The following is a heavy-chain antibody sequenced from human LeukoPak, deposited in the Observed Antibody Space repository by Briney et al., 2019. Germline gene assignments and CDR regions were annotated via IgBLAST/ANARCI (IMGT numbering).Heavy chain of an antibody. D-gene: IGHD3-10*01. J-gene: IGHJ4*02. V-gene: IGHV4-34*01. CDR3: ARPPYLSSGTYYFYY. CDR2: INHSGST. CDR1: GGSFSGYY. Sequence: SETLSLTCAVYGGSFSGYYWSWIRQPPGKGLEWIGEINHSGSTNYNPSLKSRVTISVDTSKNQFSLKLSSVTAADTAVYYCARPPYLSSGTYYFYYWGQGTLVTVSS.